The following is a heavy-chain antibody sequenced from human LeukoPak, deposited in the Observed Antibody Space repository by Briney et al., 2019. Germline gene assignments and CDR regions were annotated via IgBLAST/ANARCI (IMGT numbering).Heavy chain of an antibody. CDR3: ARYYYDSSGAWFDP. CDR2: MNLDGSEK. Sequence: GGCLRLSCAASVYTFCSYWMTWVRQAPWKGLEWVANMNLDGSEKYYVDSVKGRFIISRDNAKNSLFLQMNSLRAEDTAVYYCARYYYDSSGAWFDPWGQGTLVTVSS. V-gene: IGHV3-7*01. D-gene: IGHD3-22*01. CDR1: VYTFCSYW. J-gene: IGHJ5*02.